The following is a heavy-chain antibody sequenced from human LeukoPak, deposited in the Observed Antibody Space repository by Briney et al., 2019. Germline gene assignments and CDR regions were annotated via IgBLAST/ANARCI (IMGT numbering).Heavy chain of an antibody. D-gene: IGHD3-16*01. J-gene: IGHJ4*02. CDR3: ARQGDGGSDY. CDR1: GGSISSYY. V-gene: IGHV4-4*07. CDR2: IYTSGST. Sequence: SETLSLTCTVSGGSISSYYWSWIRQPAGKGLEWIGRIYTSGSTNYNPSLRSRVSTSLDTSKNQFSLKLSSVTAADTAVYYCARQGDGGSDYWGQGTLVTVSS.